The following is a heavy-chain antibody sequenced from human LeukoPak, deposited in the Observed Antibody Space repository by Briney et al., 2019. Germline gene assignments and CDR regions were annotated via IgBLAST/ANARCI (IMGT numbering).Heavy chain of an antibody. V-gene: IGHV3-48*01. CDR2: ITSSSSII. Sequence: GGSLRLSCAASGFTFSSYSMNWVRQAPGKGLEWVSYITSSSSIIYYGDSVKGRFTVSRDNAKNSLYLQMNSLRAEDTAVYYCARDGSSGWSHDYWGQGALVTVSS. J-gene: IGHJ4*02. CDR1: GFTFSSYS. CDR3: ARDGSSGWSHDY. D-gene: IGHD6-19*01.